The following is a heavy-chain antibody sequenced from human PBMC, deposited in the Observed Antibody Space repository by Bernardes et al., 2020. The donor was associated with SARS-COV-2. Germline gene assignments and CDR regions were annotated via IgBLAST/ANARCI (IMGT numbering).Heavy chain of an antibody. V-gene: IGHV3-30*18. CDR1: GFSFSYYG. CDR3: AKAIATMGYYIDN. Sequence: GGSLRLSCAASGFSFSYYGMHWVRQAPGKGLEWVTIISDDGNKKRYEDSVQGRFTISRDNSKKTVYLQMNNLRNEDTAVYYCAKAIATMGYYIDNWGQGTLVRVSS. CDR2: ISDDGNKK. D-gene: IGHD2-21*01. J-gene: IGHJ4*02.